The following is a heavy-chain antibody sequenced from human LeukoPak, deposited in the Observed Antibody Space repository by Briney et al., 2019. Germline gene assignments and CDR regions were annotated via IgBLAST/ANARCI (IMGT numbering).Heavy chain of an antibody. V-gene: IGHV4-30-2*01. D-gene: IGHD3-22*01. Sequence: PSETLSLTCAVSGGSISSGGYSWSWIRQPPGKGLEWIGYIYHSGSTYCNPSLKSRVTISVDRSKNQFSLKLSSVTAADTAVYYCARSYYYDSSGLSGWGQGTLVTVSS. CDR2: IYHSGST. J-gene: IGHJ4*02. CDR3: ARSYYYDSSGLSG. CDR1: GGSISSGGYS.